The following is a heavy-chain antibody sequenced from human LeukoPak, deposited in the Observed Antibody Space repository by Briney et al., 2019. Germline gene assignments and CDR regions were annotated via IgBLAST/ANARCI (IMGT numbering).Heavy chain of an antibody. Sequence: GGSLRLSCAASGFTFDDYGMSWFRQAPGKGLEWVSGINWNGGSTGYADSVKGRLTISRGNSKNSLYLQMNSLRTEDTALYYCAKEPSDLPFDPWGQGTLVTVSS. V-gene: IGHV3-20*04. J-gene: IGHJ5*02. CDR2: INWNGGST. CDR1: GFTFDDYG. CDR3: AKEPSDLPFDP.